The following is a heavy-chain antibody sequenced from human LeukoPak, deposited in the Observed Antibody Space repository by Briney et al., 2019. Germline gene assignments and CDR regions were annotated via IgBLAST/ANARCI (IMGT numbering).Heavy chain of an antibody. J-gene: IGHJ4*02. D-gene: IGHD5-24*01. CDR1: GSTVANDR. Sequence: GGSLRLSCAASGSTVANDRMSWVRQAPGKGLEWVSTVYGGGNTAYADSVKGRFTISRDTSKNTLLLQMNSLRAGDTALYFCVRERFGAIVENWGQGALVTVSS. CDR2: VYGGGNT. CDR3: VRERFGAIVEN. V-gene: IGHV3-53*01.